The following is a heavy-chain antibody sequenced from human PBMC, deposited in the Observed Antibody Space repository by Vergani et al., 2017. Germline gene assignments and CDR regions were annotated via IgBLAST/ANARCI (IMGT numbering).Heavy chain of an antibody. Sequence: QVQLQESGPGLVKPSETLSLTCTVSGGSLSSYYWSWIRQPPGKGLEWIGDSYYSGSTNYNPSLKSRVTISVDTSKNQFSLKLSSVTAADTAVYYCAREGEYSSSWYRAFDIWGQGTMVTVSS. V-gene: IGHV4-59*01. D-gene: IGHD6-13*01. CDR1: GGSLSSYY. CDR2: SYYSGST. J-gene: IGHJ3*02. CDR3: AREGEYSSSWYRAFDI.